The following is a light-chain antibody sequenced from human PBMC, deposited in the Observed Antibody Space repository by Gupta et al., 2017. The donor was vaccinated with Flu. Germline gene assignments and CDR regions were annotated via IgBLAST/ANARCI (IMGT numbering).Light chain of an antibody. CDR1: GSLLHRLNNQNY. CDR2: WSS. CDR3: QQYFSVPFT. V-gene: IGKV4-1*01. J-gene: IGKJ3*01. Sequence: IVLTQAPDSVTLSLGERATLNCKASGSLLHRLNNQNYLAWYHQRPGHPPKILLYWSSLRQPGVPARFSGSGSGAEFTLTISGLQAEDVGSYYCQQYFSVPFTFGPGT.